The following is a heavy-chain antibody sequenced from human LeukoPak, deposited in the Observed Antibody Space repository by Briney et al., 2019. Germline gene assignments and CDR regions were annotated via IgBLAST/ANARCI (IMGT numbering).Heavy chain of an antibody. CDR3: AKSAVTIGLGAFDI. D-gene: IGHD3-16*01. V-gene: IGHV3-23*01. CDR2: IGGSGDLT. J-gene: IGHJ3*02. Sequence: GGSLRLSCAASGFTFSGHALTWVRQAPGKGLEWVSVIGGSGDLTFYADSVKGRFTISRDNSKNTLYLQMNSLRAEDTAVYFCAKSAVTIGLGAFDIWGQGTMVTVSS. CDR1: GFTFSGHA.